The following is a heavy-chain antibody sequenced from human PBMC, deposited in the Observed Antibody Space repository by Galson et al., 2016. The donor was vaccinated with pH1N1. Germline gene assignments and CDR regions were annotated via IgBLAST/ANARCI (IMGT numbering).Heavy chain of an antibody. CDR2: IIPIFRTS. V-gene: IGHV1-69*13. D-gene: IGHD3-10*01. CDR3: ARAPDRGEGALSYYYGMDV. CDR1: GGIFSSYA. J-gene: IGHJ6*02. Sequence: SVKVSCKASGGIFSSYAVSWVRQAPGRGLEWMGGIIPIFRTSNYAQKFQGRVTITADESTSTAYLELSSLSSEDTAVYYCARAPDRGEGALSYYYGMDVWGQGTAVTVSS.